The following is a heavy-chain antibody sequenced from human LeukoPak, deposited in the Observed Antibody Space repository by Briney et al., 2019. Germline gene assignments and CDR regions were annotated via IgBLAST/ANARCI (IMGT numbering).Heavy chain of an antibody. CDR1: EYTLTELS. CDR2: FDPEDGET. V-gene: IGHV1-24*01. Sequence: ASVKVSCKVSEYTLTELSMHWVRQAPGKGLEWMGGFDPEDGETIYAQKFQGRVTMTEDTSTDTAYMELSSLRSEDTAVYYCATTLPKDIVATISIPFDYWGQGTLVTVSS. J-gene: IGHJ4*02. D-gene: IGHD5-12*01. CDR3: ATTLPKDIVATISIPFDY.